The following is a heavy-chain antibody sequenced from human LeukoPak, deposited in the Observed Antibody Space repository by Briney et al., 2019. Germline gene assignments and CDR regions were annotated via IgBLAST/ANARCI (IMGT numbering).Heavy chain of an antibody. D-gene: IGHD2-8*01. V-gene: IGHV4-59*01. CDR2: IYYSGST. Sequence: SETLSLTCTVSGGSISNYYWNWIRQPPGKGLEWIGYIYYSGSTNYNPSLKSRVTIAADTSKNEFFLKLSSVTAADTAVYYCARAGRTSLYYHHYLDVWGKGTTVIVSS. CDR3: ARAGRTSLYYHHYLDV. J-gene: IGHJ6*03. CDR1: GGSISNYY.